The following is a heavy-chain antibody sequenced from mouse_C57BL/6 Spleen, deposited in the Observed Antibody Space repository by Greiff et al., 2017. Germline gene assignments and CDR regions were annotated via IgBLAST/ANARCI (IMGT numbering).Heavy chain of an antibody. CDR3: ARWAITTVVAKDYAMDY. CDR1: GYTFTSYW. D-gene: IGHD1-1*01. J-gene: IGHJ4*01. Sequence: QVQLQQPGAELVMPGASVKLSCKASGYTFTSYWMHWVKQRPGQGLEWIGEIDPSDSYTTYNQKFKGKSTLTVDKSSSTAYMQLSSLTSEDSAVYYCARWAITTVVAKDYAMDYWGQGTSVTVSS. CDR2: IDPSDSYT. V-gene: IGHV1-69*01.